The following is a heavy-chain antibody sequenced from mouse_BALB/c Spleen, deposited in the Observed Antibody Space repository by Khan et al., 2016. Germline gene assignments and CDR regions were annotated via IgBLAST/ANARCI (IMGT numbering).Heavy chain of an antibody. V-gene: IGHV1-80*01. J-gene: IGHJ4*01. Sequence: QVQLKESGAELVRPGSSVKISCKASGYAFSSYWMNWVKQRPGQGLEWIGQIYPGDGDNNYNGKFKGKATLTADKSSSTAYMQLSSLTSEDSAVYFCAKRTETREAMDYWGQGTSVTVSA. D-gene: IGHD4-1*01. CDR2: IYPGDGDN. CDR3: AKRTETREAMDY. CDR1: GYAFSSYW.